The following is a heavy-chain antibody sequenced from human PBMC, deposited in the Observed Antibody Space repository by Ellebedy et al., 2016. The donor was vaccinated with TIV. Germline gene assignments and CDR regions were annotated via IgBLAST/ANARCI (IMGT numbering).Heavy chain of an antibody. CDR3: ARSGTYARSSLFDY. CDR2: IDHRGTT. J-gene: IGHJ4*02. D-gene: IGHD1-26*01. CDR1: GDSISSYY. Sequence: MPSETLSLTCTVSGDSISSYYWSWIRQSPGKGLEWFGEIDHRGTTTYNPSLESRVIISVDTSKNQFSLKVRSVTAADTGIYYCARSGTYARSSLFDYWGQGNLVTVSS. V-gene: IGHV4-34*01.